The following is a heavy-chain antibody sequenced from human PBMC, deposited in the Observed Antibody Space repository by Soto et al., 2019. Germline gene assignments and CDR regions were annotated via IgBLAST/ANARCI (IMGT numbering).Heavy chain of an antibody. CDR3: APMVRGANYYFDY. CDR2: INHSGST. V-gene: IGHV4-34*01. D-gene: IGHD3-10*01. Sequence: PSETLSLTCAVYGGSFSGYYWSWIRQPPGKGLEWIGEINHSGSTNYNPSLKSRVTISVDTSKNQFSLKLSSVTAADTAVYYCAPMVRGANYYFDYWGQGTLVTVSS. CDR1: GGSFSGYY. J-gene: IGHJ4*02.